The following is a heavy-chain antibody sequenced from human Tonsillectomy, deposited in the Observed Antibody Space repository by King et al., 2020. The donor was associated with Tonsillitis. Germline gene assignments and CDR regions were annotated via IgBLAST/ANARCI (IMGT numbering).Heavy chain of an antibody. CDR3: ARDLTGPFDS. CDR2: IYYNENT. V-gene: IGHV4-59*01. CDR1: GGSIRGYY. D-gene: IGHD1-20*01. Sequence: VQLQESGPGLVKPSESLSLTCTVSGGSIRGYYWSWLRQPPGKGLEWIGYIYYNENTVYSPSLKSRVTISVDPSKNLFSLNLKSVTAADTAIYYCARDLTGPFDSWGQGTLVTVSS. J-gene: IGHJ4*02.